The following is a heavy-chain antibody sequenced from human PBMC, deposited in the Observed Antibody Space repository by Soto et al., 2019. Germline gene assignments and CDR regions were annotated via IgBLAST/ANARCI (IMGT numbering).Heavy chain of an antibody. V-gene: IGHV4-59*01. CDR2: IYYSGST. J-gene: IGHJ4*02. Sequence: QVQLQESGPGLVKPSGTLSLTCSVSGGSISSYYWSWIRQPPGKGLEWIGYIYYSGSTNYNPSVKRRVTLAVVTSKNQFSLKLRSVTAADTAVYYCARSHAYSSSWYMSFDYWGQGTLVTVS. CDR1: GGSISSYY. CDR3: ARSHAYSSSWYMSFDY. D-gene: IGHD6-13*01.